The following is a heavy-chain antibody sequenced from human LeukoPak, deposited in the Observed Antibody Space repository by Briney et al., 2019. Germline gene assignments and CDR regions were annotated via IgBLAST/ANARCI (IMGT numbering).Heavy chain of an antibody. Sequence: GGSLRLSCAASGFTLSSCAMSWVRQAPGKGLEWVSGVSSSGVSTNYADSVKGRFTISRDNSKNTLYLQMNSLTAEDTAVYYCAKRGSGWYWDDYWGQGTLVTVSS. CDR2: VSSSGVST. CDR1: GFTLSSCA. CDR3: AKRGSGWYWDDY. V-gene: IGHV3-23*01. D-gene: IGHD6-19*01. J-gene: IGHJ4*02.